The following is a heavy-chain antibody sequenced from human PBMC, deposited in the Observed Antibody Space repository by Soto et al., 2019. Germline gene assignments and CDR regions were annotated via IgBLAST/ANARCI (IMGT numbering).Heavy chain of an antibody. J-gene: IGHJ5*02. V-gene: IGHV4-59*01. CDR1: GGSISSYY. D-gene: IGHD6-19*01. Sequence: SETLSLTCTVSGGSISSYYWSWIRQPPGKGLEWIGYIYYSGSTNYNPSLKSRVTISVDTSKNQFSLKLSSVTAADTAVYYCAMTKSVARWNLLDPRSQGTLVTVSS. CDR3: AMTKSVARWNLLDP. CDR2: IYYSGST.